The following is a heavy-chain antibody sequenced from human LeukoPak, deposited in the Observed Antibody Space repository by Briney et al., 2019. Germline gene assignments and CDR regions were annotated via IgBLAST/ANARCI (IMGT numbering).Heavy chain of an antibody. CDR2: IYSGGST. V-gene: IGHV3-66*01. Sequence: GGSLRLSCAASGFTVSSSYMSWVRQAPGKGLEWVSVIYSGGSTYYADSVKGRFTISRDNSKNTLYLQMNSLSAEDTAVYYCAREDYDKGAYYFDYWGQGTLVTVSS. D-gene: IGHD3-9*01. CDR1: GFTVSSSY. CDR3: AREDYDKGAYYFDY. J-gene: IGHJ4*02.